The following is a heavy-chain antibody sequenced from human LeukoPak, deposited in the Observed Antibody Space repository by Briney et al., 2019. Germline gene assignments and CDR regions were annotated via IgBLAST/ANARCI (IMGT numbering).Heavy chain of an antibody. CDR1: GGSISSYY. Sequence: SETLSLTCTVSGGSISSYYWSWIQQPAGKGLEWIGRIYTSGSTNYNPSLKSRVTMSVDTSKNQFSLKLSSVTAADTAVYYCAREGYCSSTSCYAGVYDYWGQGTLVTVSS. V-gene: IGHV4-4*07. CDR3: AREGYCSSTSCYAGVYDY. D-gene: IGHD2-2*01. J-gene: IGHJ4*02. CDR2: IYTSGST.